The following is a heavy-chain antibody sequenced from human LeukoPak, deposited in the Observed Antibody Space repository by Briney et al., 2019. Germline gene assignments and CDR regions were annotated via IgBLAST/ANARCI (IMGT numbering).Heavy chain of an antibody. V-gene: IGHV1-2*02. CDR2: INPNSGGT. Sequence: ASVKASCKASGYTFTGYYMHWVRQAPGQGLEWMGWINPNSGGTNYAQKFQGRVTMTRDTSISTAYMELSRLRSDDTAVYYCARDSGSGSYLHFDYWGQGTLVTVSS. CDR3: ARDSGSGSYLHFDY. D-gene: IGHD1-26*01. CDR1: GYTFTGYY. J-gene: IGHJ4*02.